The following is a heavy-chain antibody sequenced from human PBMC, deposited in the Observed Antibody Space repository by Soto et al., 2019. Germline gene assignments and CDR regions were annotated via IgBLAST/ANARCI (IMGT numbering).Heavy chain of an antibody. V-gene: IGHV4-34*01. CDR3: ARVRKKKNFYYYGMDV. J-gene: IGHJ6*02. CDR1: GGSFSAYY. CDR2: IDYSGST. Sequence: PSETLSLTCAVYGGSFSAYYWSWIRQPPGRGLEWIGEIDYSGSTKYNPSLKSRVIMSVDTSKNQFSLKVSSVTAADTAVYYCARVRKKKNFYYYGMDVWGQGTTVTV.